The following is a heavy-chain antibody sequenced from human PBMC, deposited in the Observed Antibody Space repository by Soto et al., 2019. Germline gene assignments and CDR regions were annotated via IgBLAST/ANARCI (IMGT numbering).Heavy chain of an antibody. CDR3: ARERPDGCRLDP. CDR1: GGSISSGDYY. D-gene: IGHD6-19*01. J-gene: IGHJ5*02. Sequence: QVQLQESGPGLVKPSQTLSLTCTVSGGSISSGDYYWSWIRQPPGKGLEWIGYIYYSGSTYYNPSLMRQVTISVDTSKHQLSLRLSSVTAADTAVYYCARERPDGCRLDPWGQGTLVTVSS. CDR2: IYYSGST. V-gene: IGHV4-30-4*01.